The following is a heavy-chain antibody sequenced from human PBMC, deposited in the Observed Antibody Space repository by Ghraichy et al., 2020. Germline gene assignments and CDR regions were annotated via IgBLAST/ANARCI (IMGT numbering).Heavy chain of an antibody. CDR2: INTGGDYK. V-gene: IGHV3-48*03. J-gene: IGHJ3*02. D-gene: IGHD3-22*01. Sequence: GALRLSCAASGFTFSNYEMNWVRQAPGKGLEWISYINTGGDYKNYADSVAGRFTLSRDNAKNSLYLQMNSLRAEDTAVYYCARDASPLHSSGYCPDAFDIWGQGTVVTVSS. CDR3: ARDASPLHSSGYCPDAFDI. CDR1: GFTFSNYE.